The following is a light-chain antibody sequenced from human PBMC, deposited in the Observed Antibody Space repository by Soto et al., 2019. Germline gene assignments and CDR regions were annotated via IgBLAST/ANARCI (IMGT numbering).Light chain of an antibody. CDR1: QSVSSSTY. CDR3: QQYGSSPIT. CDR2: DAS. V-gene: IGKV3-20*01. J-gene: IGKJ5*01. Sequence: EIVLTQSPGTLSLSPGERATLSCRASQSVSSSTYLAWYQQKPGQAPRLLIYDASSRATGIPDRISGSGSGTDFTLTIGRLEPEDIAVYYCQQYGSSPITFGQGTRLEIK.